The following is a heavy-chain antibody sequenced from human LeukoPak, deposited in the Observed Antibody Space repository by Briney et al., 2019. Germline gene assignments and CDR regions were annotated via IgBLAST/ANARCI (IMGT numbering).Heavy chain of an antibody. CDR2: IYYSGST. Sequence: SETLSLTCTVSGGSISSYYWSWIRQPPGKGLEWLGYIYYSGSTNYNPSPKSRVTISVDTSKNQFSLKLSSVTAADTAVYYCARTVDTAMVTGVQAAFDIWGQGTMVTVSS. CDR1: GGSISSYY. D-gene: IGHD5-18*01. V-gene: IGHV4-59*01. J-gene: IGHJ3*02. CDR3: ARTVDTAMVTGVQAAFDI.